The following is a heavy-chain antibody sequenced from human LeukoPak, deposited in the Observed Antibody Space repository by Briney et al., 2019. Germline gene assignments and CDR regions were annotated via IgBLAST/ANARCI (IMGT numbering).Heavy chain of an antibody. Sequence: GGSLRLSCAASGFTFSSYAMSWVRQAPGKGLEWVSAISGSGGSTYYADSVKGRFTISRDNSKNTLYLQMNSLRAEDTAVYYCARIVGPTQTIDYWGQGTLVTVSS. CDR1: GFTFSSYA. D-gene: IGHD1-26*01. CDR2: ISGSGGST. J-gene: IGHJ4*02. V-gene: IGHV3-23*01. CDR3: ARIVGPTQTIDY.